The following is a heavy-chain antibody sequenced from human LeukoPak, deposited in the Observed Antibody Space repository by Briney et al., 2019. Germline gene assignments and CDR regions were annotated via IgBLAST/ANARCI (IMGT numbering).Heavy chain of an antibody. V-gene: IGHV3-15*01. CDR2: VKSKADGETT. J-gene: IGHJ4*02. CDR1: GFAFTSAW. Sequence: GGSLKLSCAASGFAFTSAWMSWVRQAPGKGLEWVGRVKSKADGETTDYAAPVKDRFIISRDDSKNMQYLQMSSLKTEDTAIYFCTADWPGDSYPIDYWGQGILVTVSS. D-gene: IGHD2-21*02. CDR3: TADWPGDSYPIDY.